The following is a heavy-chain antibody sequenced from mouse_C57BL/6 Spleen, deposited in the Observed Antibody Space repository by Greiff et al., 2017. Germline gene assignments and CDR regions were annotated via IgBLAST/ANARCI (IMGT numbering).Heavy chain of an antibody. CDR2: IDPYDSYT. J-gene: IGHJ2*01. CDR3: ARDSSGSTGADFDY. V-gene: IGHV1-59*01. CDR1: GYTFTSYW. Sequence: QVQLQQPGAELVRPGTSVKLSCKASGYTFTSYWMHWVKQRPGQGLVWIGVIDPYDSYTNYNQTFKSKATLTVDTSSSTAYMQHSSLTSEDSAVYYCARDSSGSTGADFDYWGQGTTLTVSS. D-gene: IGHD3-1*01.